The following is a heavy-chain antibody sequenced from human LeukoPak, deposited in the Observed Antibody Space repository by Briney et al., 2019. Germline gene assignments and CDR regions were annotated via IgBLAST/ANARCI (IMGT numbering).Heavy chain of an antibody. CDR2: IYPGDSDT. CDR1: GYGFTSYW. V-gene: IGHV5-51*01. CDR3: ARVTGSRDYYYGMDV. J-gene: IGHJ6*02. Sequence: GESLKISCKGSGYGFTSYWIGWVRQMPGKGLEWMGTIYPGDSDTRYSPSFQGQVTISADKSISAAYLQWSSLKASDTAMYYCARVTGSRDYYYGMDVWGQGTTVTVSS.